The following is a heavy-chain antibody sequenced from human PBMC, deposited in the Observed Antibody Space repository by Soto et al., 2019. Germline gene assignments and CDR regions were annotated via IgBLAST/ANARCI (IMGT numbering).Heavy chain of an antibody. D-gene: IGHD3-16*01. CDR3: TRDGWGGASYY. CDR2: IRSKTYGATT. Sequence: LRLSCTTSGFTFGDYAVSWVRQAPGRGLEWVGFIRSKTYGATTDYAASVTGRFTISRDDSKSVAYLQMNSLKTEDTAVYYCTRDGWGGASYYWGQGTLVTVSS. CDR1: GFTFGDYA. V-gene: IGHV3-49*04. J-gene: IGHJ4*02.